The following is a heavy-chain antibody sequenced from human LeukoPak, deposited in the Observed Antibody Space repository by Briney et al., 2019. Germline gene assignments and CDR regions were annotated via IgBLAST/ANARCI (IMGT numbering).Heavy chain of an antibody. CDR3: ARANAQFWFDP. J-gene: IGHJ5*02. CDR2: IYHSGST. V-gene: IGHV4-59*08. CDR1: GGSISHYY. D-gene: IGHD4-11*01. Sequence: PSETLSLTCTVSGGSISHYYWSWIRQPPGKGLEWIGSIYHSGSTYYNPSLKSRVTISVDTSKNQFSLKLSSVTAADMAVYYCARANAQFWFDPWGQGTLVTVSS.